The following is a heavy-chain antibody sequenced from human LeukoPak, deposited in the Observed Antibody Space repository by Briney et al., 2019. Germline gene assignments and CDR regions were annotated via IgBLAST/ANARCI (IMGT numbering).Heavy chain of an antibody. CDR3: ANLDIVTTIGSFFL. V-gene: IGHV3-23*01. CDR1: GFTFSSYA. J-gene: IGHJ4*02. D-gene: IGHD5-12*01. CDR2: INWNGGST. Sequence: GGSLRLSCAASGFTFSSYAMSWVRQAPGKGLEWVSGINWNGGSTGYADSVKGRFTISRDNSKNTLCLQMNSLRAEDTAVYYCANLDIVTTIGSFFLWGQGTLVTVSS.